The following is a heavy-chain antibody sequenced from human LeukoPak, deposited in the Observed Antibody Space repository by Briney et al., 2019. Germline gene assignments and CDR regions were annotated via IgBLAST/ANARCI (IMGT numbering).Heavy chain of an antibody. V-gene: IGHV4-31*03. J-gene: IGHJ2*01. CDR3: AREESPLLWFGESRYFDL. Sequence: PSETLSLTCTVPGGSISSGGYYWSWIRQHPGKGLEWIGYIYYSGSTYYNPSLKSRVTISVDTSKNQFSLKLSSVTAADTAVYYCAREESPLLWFGESRYFDLWGRGTLVTVSS. CDR1: GGSISSGGYY. CDR2: IYYSGST. D-gene: IGHD3-10*01.